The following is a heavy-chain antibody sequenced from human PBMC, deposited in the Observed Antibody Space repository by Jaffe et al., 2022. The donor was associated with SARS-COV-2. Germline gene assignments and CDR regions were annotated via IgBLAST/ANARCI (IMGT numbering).Heavy chain of an antibody. V-gene: IGHV3-21*01. D-gene: IGHD5-18*01. J-gene: IGHJ3*02. Sequence: EVQLVESGGGLVKPGGSLRLSCAASGFTFSSYSMNWVRQAPGKGLEWVSSISSSSSYIYYADSVKGRFTISRDNAKNSLYLQMNSLRAEDTAVYYCARDLDIADTAMVKAFDIWGQGTMVTVSS. CDR2: ISSSSSYI. CDR1: GFTFSSYS. CDR3: ARDLDIADTAMVKAFDI.